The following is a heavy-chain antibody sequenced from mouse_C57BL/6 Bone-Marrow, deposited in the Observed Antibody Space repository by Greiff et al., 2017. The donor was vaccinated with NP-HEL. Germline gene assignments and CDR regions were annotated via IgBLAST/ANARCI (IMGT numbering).Heavy chain of an antibody. J-gene: IGHJ4*01. CDR1: GFTFSSYA. V-gene: IGHV5-4*01. Sequence: EVKLMESGGGLVKPGGSLKLSCAASGFTFSSYAMSWVRQTPEKRLEWVATISDGGSYTYYPDNVKGRFTISRDNAKNNLYLQMSHLKSEDTAMYYCARDRGGSSAYYYAMDYWGQGTSVTVSS. D-gene: IGHD1-1*01. CDR2: ISDGGSYT. CDR3: ARDRGGSSAYYYAMDY.